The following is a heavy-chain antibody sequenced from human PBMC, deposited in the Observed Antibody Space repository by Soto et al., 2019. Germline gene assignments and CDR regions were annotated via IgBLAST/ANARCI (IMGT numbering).Heavy chain of an antibody. D-gene: IGHD2-2*01. CDR2: IIPIFGTA. CDR1: GGTFSSYA. Sequence: QVQLVQSGAEVKKPGSSVKVSCKASGGTFSSYAISWVRQAPGQGLEWMGGIIPIFGTANYAQKFQGRVTITADKSTSTAYMELSSLRSDDTAVYYCARVVVPAAISWFDPWGQGTLVTVSS. CDR3: ARVVVPAAISWFDP. V-gene: IGHV1-69*06. J-gene: IGHJ5*02.